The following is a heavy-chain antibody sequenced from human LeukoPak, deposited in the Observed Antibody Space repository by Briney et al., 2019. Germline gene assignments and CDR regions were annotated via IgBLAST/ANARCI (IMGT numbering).Heavy chain of an antibody. D-gene: IGHD3-9*01. Sequence: ASVTVSFKASGYTFTIYAMHWVRQAPGQRLEWMGGINAGNGNTKYSQKFQGRVTITRDTSASTAYMELSSMRSEDTAVYYCARAPGLRYFDWFPDYFDYWGQGTLVTVSS. J-gene: IGHJ4*02. CDR3: ARAPGLRYFDWFPDYFDY. CDR2: INAGNGNT. V-gene: IGHV1-3*01. CDR1: GYTFTIYA.